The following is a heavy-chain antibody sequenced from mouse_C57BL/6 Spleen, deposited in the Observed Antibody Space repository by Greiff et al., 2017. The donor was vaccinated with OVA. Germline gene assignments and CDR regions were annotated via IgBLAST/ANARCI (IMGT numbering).Heavy chain of an antibody. CDR3: TTHSSGYYFDY. V-gene: IGHV14-1*01. Sequence: EVKLQQSGAELVRPGASVKLSCTASGFNIKDYYMHWVKQRPEQGLEWIGRIDPEDGDTEYAPKFQGKATMTADTSSNTAYLQLSSLTSEDTAVYYCTTHSSGYYFDYWGQGTTLTVSS. J-gene: IGHJ2*01. D-gene: IGHD3-2*02. CDR1: GFNIKDYY. CDR2: IDPEDGDT.